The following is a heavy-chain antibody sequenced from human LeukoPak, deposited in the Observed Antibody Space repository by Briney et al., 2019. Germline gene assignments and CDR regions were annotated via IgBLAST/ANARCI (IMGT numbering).Heavy chain of an antibody. Sequence: PSETLSLTCTVSGGSISSSSYYWGWIRQPPGKGLEWIGSIYYSGSTYYNPSLKSRVTISVDTSKNQFSLKLSSVTAADTAVYYCARGDAAAGPNYYYYGMDVWGQGTTVTVSS. CDR1: GGSISSSSYY. V-gene: IGHV4-39*07. CDR2: IYYSGST. CDR3: ARGDAAAGPNYYYYGMDV. D-gene: IGHD6-13*01. J-gene: IGHJ6*02.